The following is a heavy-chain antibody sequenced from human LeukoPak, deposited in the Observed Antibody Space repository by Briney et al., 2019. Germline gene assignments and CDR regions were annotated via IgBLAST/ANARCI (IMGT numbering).Heavy chain of an antibody. CDR2: IYSGGST. J-gene: IGHJ6*03. D-gene: IGHD5-18*01. CDR1: GFTVSSNY. Sequence: TGGSLRLSCAASGFTVSSNYMSWVRQAPGKGLEWVSVIYSGGSTYYADSVKGRFTISRDNSKNTLYLQMNSLRAEDTAVYYCARERDSYGLYYYYMDVWGKGTTVTVSS. V-gene: IGHV3-53*01. CDR3: ARERDSYGLYYYYMDV.